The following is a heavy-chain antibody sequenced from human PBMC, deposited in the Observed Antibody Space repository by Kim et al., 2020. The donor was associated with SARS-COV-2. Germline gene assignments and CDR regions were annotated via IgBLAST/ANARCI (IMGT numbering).Heavy chain of an antibody. D-gene: IGHD3-16*01. CDR3: AKEKSRIWDF. Sequence: GGSLRLSCAASGFIFHEYSMHWVRQAPGKDLEWVALITWDGGSTFYADSVKGRFTISRDNSENSLHMQMNSLTIEDSALYYCAKEKSRIWDFWGQGTRVT. V-gene: IGHV3-43*01. CDR1: GFIFHEYS. CDR2: ITWDGGST. J-gene: IGHJ4*02.